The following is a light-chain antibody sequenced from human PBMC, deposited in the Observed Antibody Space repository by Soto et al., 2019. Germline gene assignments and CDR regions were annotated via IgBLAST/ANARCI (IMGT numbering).Light chain of an antibody. CDR1: SSDVGGYNY. CDR3: SSYTSSSTLLE. CDR2: DVS. V-gene: IGLV2-14*01. Sequence: QSALTKPASVSGSPGQSITISCTGTSSDVGGYNYVSWYQQHPGKAPKLMIYDVSNRPSGVSNRFSGSKSVNTASLTISGLQADDEADYYCSSYTSSSTLLEFGGGTKLTVL. J-gene: IGLJ3*02.